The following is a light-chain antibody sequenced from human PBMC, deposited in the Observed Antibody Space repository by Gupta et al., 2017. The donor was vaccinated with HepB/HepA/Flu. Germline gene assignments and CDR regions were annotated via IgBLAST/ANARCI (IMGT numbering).Light chain of an antibody. CDR1: NSNIGKSS. Sequence: QSVLTQSPSASATPGQRVTISCSGDNSNIGKSSVNWYQHLPGTAPKLLIYDTDVRLSEVPDRFSGSKSGTSASLAIRGLQSEDEAEYFCAAWDDSLNGEVFGTGTSVTVL. CDR3: AAWDDSLNGEV. CDR2: DTD. V-gene: IGLV1-44*01. J-gene: IGLJ1*01.